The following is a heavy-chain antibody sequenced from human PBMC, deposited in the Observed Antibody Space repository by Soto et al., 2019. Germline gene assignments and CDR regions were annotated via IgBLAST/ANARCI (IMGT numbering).Heavy chain of an antibody. D-gene: IGHD5-18*01. J-gene: IGHJ4*02. Sequence: QVQLVESGGGVVQPGRSLRLSCAASGFTFSSYAMHWVRQAPGKGLEWVAVISYDGSNKYDAYSVKGRFTISSDNPKKTLYLQMNSLIAENTAVYYCARDGSYGIRIYFDYWGQGTLVTVSS. CDR3: ARDGSYGIRIYFDY. V-gene: IGHV3-30-3*01. CDR1: GFTFSSYA. CDR2: ISYDGSNK.